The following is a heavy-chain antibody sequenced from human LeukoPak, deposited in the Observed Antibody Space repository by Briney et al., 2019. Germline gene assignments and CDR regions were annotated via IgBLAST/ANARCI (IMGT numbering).Heavy chain of an antibody. CDR1: GFTFDDYA. J-gene: IGHJ6*03. V-gene: IGHV3-43D*03. D-gene: IGHD6-13*01. CDR2: ISWDGGRT. Sequence: GGSLRLSCAASGFTFDDYAMHWVRHAPGKGLEWVSLISWDGGRTYYADSVKGRFTISRDSSKNSLYLQMNSLRAEDTALYYCAKDKVAAAGAYYYYYIDVWGKGTTVTVSS. CDR3: AKDKVAAAGAYYYYYIDV.